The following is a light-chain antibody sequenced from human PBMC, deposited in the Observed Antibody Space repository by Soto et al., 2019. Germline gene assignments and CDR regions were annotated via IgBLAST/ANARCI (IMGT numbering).Light chain of an antibody. Sequence: IVLTQSPCTLSLSPGERGTLSCRASQNLGTLYLAWFQQKSGQAPRLLIYSASRRATGIPDRFTGSGSGTDFTLTINRVEPEDFAVYFCQQYAGSPRTFGQGTKVDI. J-gene: IGKJ1*01. CDR1: QNLGTLY. V-gene: IGKV3-20*01. CDR2: SAS. CDR3: QQYAGSPRT.